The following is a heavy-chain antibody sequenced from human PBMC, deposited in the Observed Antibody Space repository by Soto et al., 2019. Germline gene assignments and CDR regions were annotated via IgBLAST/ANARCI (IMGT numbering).Heavy chain of an antibody. CDR2: IFYIGST. CDR1: GGSISSGGYY. V-gene: IGHV4-31*03. Sequence: QVQLQESGPGLVXPSQXXSLTCTVSGGSISSGGYYWNWIRQHPGKGLEWIGYIFYIGSTYYNPSLKSRVTISVDTSKNQFSLKLNSVTAADTAVYYCARSVFPWGQGTLVTVSS. CDR3: ARSVFP. J-gene: IGHJ5*02.